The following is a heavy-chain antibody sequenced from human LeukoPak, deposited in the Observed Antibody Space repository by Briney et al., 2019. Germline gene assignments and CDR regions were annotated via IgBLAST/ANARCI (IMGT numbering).Heavy chain of an antibody. CDR3: ARVRGGNNYHFDY. CDR2: INPNSGGT. D-gene: IGHD1-26*01. V-gene: IGHV1-2*02. J-gene: IGHJ4*02. CDR1: GYTFTDYY. Sequence: ASVKVSCKASGYTFTDYYMHWVRQAPRQGLEWMGWINPNSGGTNYAQKFQGRVTMTRDTSITTGYMELGRLRSDDTAVYYCARVRGGNNYHFDYWGQGTLVTISS.